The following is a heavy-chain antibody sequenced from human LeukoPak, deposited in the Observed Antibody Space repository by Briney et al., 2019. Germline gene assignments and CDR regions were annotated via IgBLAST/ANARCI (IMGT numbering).Heavy chain of an antibody. V-gene: IGHV4-59*08. Sequence: PSETLSLTCTVSGGSISSYYWSWIRQPPGKGLEWLGYIYYSGSTNYNPSLKSRVTISVDTSKNQFSLKLSSVTAADTAVYYCARHKRGIAAAGVDYWGQGTLVTVSS. CDR3: ARHKRGIAAAGVDY. J-gene: IGHJ4*02. D-gene: IGHD6-13*01. CDR2: IYYSGST. CDR1: GGSISSYY.